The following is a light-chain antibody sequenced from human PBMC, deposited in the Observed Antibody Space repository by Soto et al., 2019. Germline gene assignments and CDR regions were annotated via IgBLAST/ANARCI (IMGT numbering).Light chain of an antibody. CDR1: QSLSSSH. V-gene: IGKV3-20*01. CDR3: QHLSA. J-gene: IGKJ1*01. Sequence: EIVLTQSPGTLSLSPGERASLSCRASQSLSSSHLIWYQQKPGQAPRLLIYDASSMATGIPDRFSGGGSGTDFTLTISRLEPEDFAVYYCQHLSAFGQGTKVEIK. CDR2: DAS.